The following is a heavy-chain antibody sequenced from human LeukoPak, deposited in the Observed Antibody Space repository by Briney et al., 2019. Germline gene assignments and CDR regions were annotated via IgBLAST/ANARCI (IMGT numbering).Heavy chain of an antibody. CDR2: TYYRSKWYN. J-gene: IGHJ5*02. CDR3: AIYGDSGYDYGWFDP. V-gene: IGHV6-1*01. CDR1: GDSVSSNSAA. D-gene: IGHD5-12*01. Sequence: SQTLSLTCAISGDSVSSNSAAWNLIRQSPSRGLEWLGRTYYRSKWYNDYAVSVKSRITINPDTSKNQFSLQLNSVTPEDTAVSYCAIYGDSGYDYGWFDPWGQGTLVTVSS.